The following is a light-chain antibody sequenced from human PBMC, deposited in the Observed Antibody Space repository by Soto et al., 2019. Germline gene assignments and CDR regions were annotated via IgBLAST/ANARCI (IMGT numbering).Light chain of an antibody. Sequence: DIQMTQSPSTLSASVGDRVTITCRACQSISSWLAWYQQKPGKAPKVLIYDASSLESGVPSRFSGSGSGTEFTLTISSLQPDDFATYFCQQYNSYWTFGQGTKVDIK. CDR1: QSISSW. CDR3: QQYNSYWT. V-gene: IGKV1-5*01. J-gene: IGKJ1*01. CDR2: DAS.